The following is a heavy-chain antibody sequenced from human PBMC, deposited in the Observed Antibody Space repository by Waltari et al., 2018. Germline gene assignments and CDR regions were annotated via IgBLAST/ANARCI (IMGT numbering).Heavy chain of an antibody. CDR3: ARGLYYDSSGLDY. Sequence: QVQLQQWGAGLLKPSETLSLTCAVYGGSFRSYSWTWIRQPPGKGLGWIGEINHSGSTNDNPSLKSRVSISVDTSKKQFSLKLTSVTAADTAVYYCARGLYYDSSGLDYWGQGILVTVSS. CDR2: INHSGST. J-gene: IGHJ4*02. V-gene: IGHV4-34*01. D-gene: IGHD3-22*01. CDR1: GGSFRSYS.